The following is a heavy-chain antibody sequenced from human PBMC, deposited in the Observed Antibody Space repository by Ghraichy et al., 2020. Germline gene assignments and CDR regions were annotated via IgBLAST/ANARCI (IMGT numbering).Heavy chain of an antibody. J-gene: IGHJ4*02. CDR1: GFTFSSYS. Sequence: SCAASGFTFSSYSMNWVRQAPGKGLEWVSSISSSSSYIYYADSVKGRFTISRDNAKNSLYLQMNSLRAEDTAVYYCARSTVTTVDYWGQGTLVTVSS. V-gene: IGHV3-21*01. D-gene: IGHD4-17*01. CDR2: ISSSSSYI. CDR3: ARSTVTTVDY.